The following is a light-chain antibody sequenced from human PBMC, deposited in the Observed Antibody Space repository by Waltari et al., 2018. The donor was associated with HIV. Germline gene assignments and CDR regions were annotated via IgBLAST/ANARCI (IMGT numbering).Light chain of an antibody. Sequence: QSALTQPASVSGSPGQSNTISCTATSSDVGGYNSVSWYQQHPGKAPKLMIYDVSNRPSGVSNRFSGSKSGNTASLTISGLQAEDEADYYCSSYTSSSTLVVFGGGTKLTVL. CDR3: SSYTSSSTLVV. V-gene: IGLV2-14*03. CDR2: DVS. CDR1: SSDVGGYNS. J-gene: IGLJ2*01.